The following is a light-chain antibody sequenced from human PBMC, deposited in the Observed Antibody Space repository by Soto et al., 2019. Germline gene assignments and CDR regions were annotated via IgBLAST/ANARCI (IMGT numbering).Light chain of an antibody. CDR2: EVT. CDR1: RTDIGGYNF. Sequence: QSALTQPASVSGSPGQSITISCIGTRTDIGGYNFVSWFQQHPGKAPKLIIFEVTNRPSGVSNRFSGSKSGNTASLTISGLQPADEANYYCSSYTSTNPYVFGSGTKV. J-gene: IGLJ1*01. CDR3: SSYTSTNPYV. V-gene: IGLV2-14*01.